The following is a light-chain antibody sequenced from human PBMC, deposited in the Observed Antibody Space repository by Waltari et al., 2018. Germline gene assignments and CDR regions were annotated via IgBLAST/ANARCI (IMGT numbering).Light chain of an antibody. CDR2: YKSDSDK. J-gene: IGLJ2*01. Sequence: QAVLTQPSSLSASPGPSASLTCPLRSGVHVANPRIYCYQQNPGSPPQYLLRYKSDSDKQQGSGVPSRFSGSKDAAANAGILLISGLQSEDEADYYCMIWRSGASEFGGGTKLTVL. CDR3: MIWRSGASE. CDR1: SGVHVANPR. V-gene: IGLV5-45*03.